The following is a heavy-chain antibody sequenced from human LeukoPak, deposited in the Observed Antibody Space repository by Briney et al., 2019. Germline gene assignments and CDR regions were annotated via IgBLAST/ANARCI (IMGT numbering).Heavy chain of an antibody. J-gene: IGHJ5*02. D-gene: IGHD4-17*01. CDR1: GFTFTSSA. Sequence: SVKVSCKASGFTFTSSAVQWVRQARGQRLEWIGWIVVGSGNTNYAQKFQERVTITRDMSTSTAYMELSSLRSEDTAVSYCAADLFPIENDYGDYTLPTWGQGTLVTVSS. CDR2: IVVGSGNT. CDR3: AADLFPIENDYGDYTLPT. V-gene: IGHV1-58*01.